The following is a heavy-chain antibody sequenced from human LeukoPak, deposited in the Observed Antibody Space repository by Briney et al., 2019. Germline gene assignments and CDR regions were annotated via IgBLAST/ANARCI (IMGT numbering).Heavy chain of an antibody. V-gene: IGHV4-61*02. CDR3: ARGEYYDILTGLVCDY. D-gene: IGHD3-9*01. J-gene: IGHJ4*02. CDR2: IYTSGST. Sequence: SETLSLTCTVSGGSISSGSYYWSWIRQPAGKGLEWIGRIYTSGSTNYNPSLKSRVTISVDTSKNQFSLKLSSVTAADTGVYYCARGEYYDILTGLVCDYWGQGTLVTVSS. CDR1: GGSISSGSYY.